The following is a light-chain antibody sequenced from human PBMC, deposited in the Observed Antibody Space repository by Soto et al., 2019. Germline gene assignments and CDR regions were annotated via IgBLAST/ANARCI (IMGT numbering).Light chain of an antibody. Sequence: QSALTQPASVSGSPGQSITISCTGTSSDVGGYNYVSWYQQHPGKAPKLMIYDVSNRPSGVSNRFSGSKSGNTASLTISGRLAEDAADSYCSSYTSSSTRVFGGGTKLTVL. CDR2: DVS. J-gene: IGLJ2*01. CDR3: SSYTSSSTRV. V-gene: IGLV2-14*01. CDR1: SSDVGGYNY.